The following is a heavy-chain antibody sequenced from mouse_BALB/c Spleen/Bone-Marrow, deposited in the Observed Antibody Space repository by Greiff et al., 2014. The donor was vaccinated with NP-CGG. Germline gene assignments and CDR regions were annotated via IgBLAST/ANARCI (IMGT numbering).Heavy chain of an antibody. Sequence: QVQLQQPGAELVRPRTSVKVSCKASGYAFTNYLIEWVKQRPGQGLEWIGVINPGSGGTNYNERFKGKATLTADKSSSTAYMQLSSLTTDDSAVYFSARWDYAMDYWGQGTSVTVSS. V-gene: IGHV1-54*01. CDR2: INPGSGGT. CDR1: GYAFTNYL. J-gene: IGHJ4*01. CDR3: ARWDYAMDY.